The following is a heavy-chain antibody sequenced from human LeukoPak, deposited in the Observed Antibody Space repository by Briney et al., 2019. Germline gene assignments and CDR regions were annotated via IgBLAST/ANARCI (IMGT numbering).Heavy chain of an antibody. V-gene: IGHV5-51*01. J-gene: IGHJ3*02. CDR1: GYSFTSYW. Sequence: GESLKISCKGSGYSFTSYWIDWVRQMPGKGLEWMGIIYPGDSDARYSPAFQGQVTISADKSINTVYLQWSSLKASDTAMYYCARRRVAGVIRDGFDIWGQGTMVTVFS. CDR3: ARRRVAGVIRDGFDI. D-gene: IGHD3-10*01. CDR2: IYPGDSDA.